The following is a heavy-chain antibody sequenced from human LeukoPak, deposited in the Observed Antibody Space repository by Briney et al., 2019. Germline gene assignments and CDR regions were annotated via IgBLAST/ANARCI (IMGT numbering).Heavy chain of an antibody. V-gene: IGHV4-39*01. CDR2: IYYSGTT. J-gene: IGHJ4*02. CDR1: GGSISGSNYY. Sequence: PSETLSLTCTVSGGSISGSNYYWGWIRQPPGKGLEWVGSIYYSGTTYYNPSLKSRLTICVDTSNNQFSLEVTSMTAADTAVYYCARHSSAARPNFYYSGQRTPVTVSS. CDR3: ARHSSAARPNFYY. D-gene: IGHD6-6*01.